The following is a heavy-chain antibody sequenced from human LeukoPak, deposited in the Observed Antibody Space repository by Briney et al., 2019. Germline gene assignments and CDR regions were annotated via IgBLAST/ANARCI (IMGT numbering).Heavy chain of an antibody. V-gene: IGHV4-59*01. D-gene: IGHD5-12*01. Sequence: SETLSLTCTVSGGSISSYYWNWIRQPPGKGLEWIGFVYYSGSTTYNRSLKNRVTISVDTSKNQFSLKLSSVTAADTAVYYCARSGVARHYMDVWGKGTTVTVSS. CDR1: GGSISSYY. J-gene: IGHJ6*03. CDR2: VYYSGST. CDR3: ARSGVARHYMDV.